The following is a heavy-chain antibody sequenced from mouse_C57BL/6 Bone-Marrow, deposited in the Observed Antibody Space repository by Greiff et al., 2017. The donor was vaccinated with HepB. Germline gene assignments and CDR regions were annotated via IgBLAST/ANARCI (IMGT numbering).Heavy chain of an antibody. CDR2: ISSGGDYT. J-gene: IGHJ2*01. Sequence: EVKLMESGEGLVKPGGSLKLSCAASGFTFSSYAMSWVRQTPEKRLEWVAYISSGGDYTYYADTLKGRFTISRDNARNTQYLQMSSLKSEDTAMYYCTRDTNYDGYSLFDYWGQGTTLTVSS. D-gene: IGHD2-3*01. CDR1: GFTFSSYA. V-gene: IGHV5-9-1*02. CDR3: TRDTNYDGYSLFDY.